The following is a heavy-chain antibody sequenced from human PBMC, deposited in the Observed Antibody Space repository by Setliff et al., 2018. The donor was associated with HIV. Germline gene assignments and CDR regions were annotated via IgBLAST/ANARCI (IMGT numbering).Heavy chain of an antibody. V-gene: IGHV4-34*01. J-gene: IGHJ6*03. CDR2: INHSGTT. D-gene: IGHD6-13*01. CDR1: GESFSGYY. CDR3: ARGTKGQHHPGTHYYYYYMDV. Sequence: SETLSLTCAVDGESFSGYYWSWIRQPPGKGLEWIGEINHSGTTNDTPSLKSRVTISVDTSKKQLSLKLTSVTAADTAVYYCARGTKGQHHPGTHYYYYYMDVWGKETTVTVSS.